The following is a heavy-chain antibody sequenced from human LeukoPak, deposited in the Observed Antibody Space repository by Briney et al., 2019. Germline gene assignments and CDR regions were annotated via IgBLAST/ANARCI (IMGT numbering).Heavy chain of an antibody. CDR1: GYTFTSYD. CDR2: MNPNSGNT. D-gene: IGHD3-3*01. J-gene: IGHJ6*02. Sequence: ASVTVSCKPSGYTFTSYDINWVRQATGQGLEWVGWMNPNSGNTGYAQKFQGRVTMTRNTSISTAYMELSSLRSEDTAVYYCARKATLYYDFWSGYPYYYYGMDVWGQGTTVTVSS. CDR3: ARKATLYYDFWSGYPYYYYGMDV. V-gene: IGHV1-8*02.